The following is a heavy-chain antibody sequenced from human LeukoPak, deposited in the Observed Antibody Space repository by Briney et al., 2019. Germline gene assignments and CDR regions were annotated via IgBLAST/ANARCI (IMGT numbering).Heavy chain of an antibody. CDR1: GFTFSSYW. D-gene: IGHD1-26*01. CDR2: INQDGSEK. J-gene: IGHJ4*02. CDR3: ARESRSGSYSSY. Sequence: TGGSLRLSCAASGFTFSSYWMSWVRQAPGKGLEWVANINQDGSEKSYVDSVKGQFTISRDNAKNSLYLQMHSLRAEDTAVYYCARESRSGSYSSYWGQGTLVTVSS. V-gene: IGHV3-7*01.